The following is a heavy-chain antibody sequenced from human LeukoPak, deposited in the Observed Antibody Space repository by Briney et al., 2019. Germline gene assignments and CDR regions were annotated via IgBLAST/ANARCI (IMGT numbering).Heavy chain of an antibody. V-gene: IGHV4-59*01. J-gene: IGHJ4*02. D-gene: IGHD3-22*01. CDR2: IYYSGST. Sequence: SETLSLTCTVSGGSISSYYWSWIRQPPGKGLEWIGYIYYSGSTNYNPSLKSRVTISVDTSKDQFSLKLTSVTAADTAVYYCASAYYDSSAPVYWGQGTLVTVSS. CDR3: ASAYYDSSAPVY. CDR1: GGSISSYY.